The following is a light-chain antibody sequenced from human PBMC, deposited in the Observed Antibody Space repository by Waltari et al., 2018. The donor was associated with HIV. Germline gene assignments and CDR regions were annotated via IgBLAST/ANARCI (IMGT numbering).Light chain of an antibody. CDR2: EVS. Sequence: PGQSITISCTGTSNDVGGYTYVSWYQQHPGKAPKLMIYEVSNRPSGVSNRFSGSKSGNTASLTISGLQAEDEADYYCSSYTFSSTWVFGGGTKLTVL. V-gene: IGLV2-14*01. CDR3: SSYTFSSTWV. CDR1: SNDVGGYTY. J-gene: IGLJ3*02.